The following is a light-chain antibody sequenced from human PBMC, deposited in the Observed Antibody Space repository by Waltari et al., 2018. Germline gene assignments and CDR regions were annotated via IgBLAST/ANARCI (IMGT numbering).Light chain of an antibody. Sequence: DIVLTQSPATLSVSPGKRATLSCRASQSIMNNLAWYQQKPGQAPRLLIYGSSSRTTDVPARFSGSGSGTEFTLTISGLRSGDSAIYYCHQYNSWPKTFGQGTKVEI. V-gene: IGKV3-15*01. CDR3: HQYNSWPKT. CDR2: GSS. J-gene: IGKJ1*01. CDR1: QSIMNN.